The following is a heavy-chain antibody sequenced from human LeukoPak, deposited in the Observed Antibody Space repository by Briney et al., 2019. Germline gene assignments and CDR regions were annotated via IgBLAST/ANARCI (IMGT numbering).Heavy chain of an antibody. Sequence: GGSLRLSCAASGFTFSSYAMHWVRQAPGKGLEWVAIISYDGSNKYYADSVKGRFTISRDNSKNTQYLQMNSLRAEDTAVYYCARDPKGGFSYGWGAFDIWGQGTMVTVSS. V-gene: IGHV3-30*04. CDR1: GFTFSSYA. D-gene: IGHD5-18*01. J-gene: IGHJ3*02. CDR3: ARDPKGGFSYGWGAFDI. CDR2: ISYDGSNK.